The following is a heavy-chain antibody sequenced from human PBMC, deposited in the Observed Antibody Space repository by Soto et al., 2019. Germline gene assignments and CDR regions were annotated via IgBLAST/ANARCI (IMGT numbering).Heavy chain of an antibody. CDR1: GYSFTNYW. CDR2: IYPGNSNT. CDR3: ARPSDVGLASSFEY. V-gene: IGHV5-51*01. J-gene: IGHJ4*02. Sequence: PGESLKISCKGSGYSFTNYWIGWVRQMPGTGLEWLGIIYPGNSNTRYSPSFEGQVTMSADKSINTAYLQWSNLRASDTAIYFCARPSDVGLASSFEYWGQGTQVTVSS.